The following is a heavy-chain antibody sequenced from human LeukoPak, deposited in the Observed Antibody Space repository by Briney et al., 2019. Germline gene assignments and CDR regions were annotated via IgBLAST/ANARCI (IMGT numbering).Heavy chain of an antibody. Sequence: PGGSLRLSCAASTFTFSSDSMNWVRQAPGKGLEWVSSISSSSDYIYYADSVKGRFTIFRDNAKNSQYLQMNSLRVEDSAIYYCVRDSGSSWREGLNYWGQGTLVTVSS. CDR1: TFTFSSDS. J-gene: IGHJ4*02. V-gene: IGHV3-21*01. CDR2: ISSSSDYI. D-gene: IGHD6-13*01. CDR3: VRDSGSSWREGLNY.